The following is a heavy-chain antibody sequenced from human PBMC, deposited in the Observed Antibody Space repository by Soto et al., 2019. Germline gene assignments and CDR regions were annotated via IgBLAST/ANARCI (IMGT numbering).Heavy chain of an antibody. D-gene: IGHD3-10*01. J-gene: IGHJ4*02. V-gene: IGHV3-23*01. CDR2: ISGSGGST. Sequence: GGSLRLSCAASGFTFSSYATSWVRQAPGKGLEWVSAISGSGGSTYYADSVKGRFTISRDNSKNTLYLQMNSLRAEDTAVYYCAKEGRYGSGSHPFDSWSQGTLVTVSS. CDR1: GFTFSSYA. CDR3: AKEGRYGSGSHPFDS.